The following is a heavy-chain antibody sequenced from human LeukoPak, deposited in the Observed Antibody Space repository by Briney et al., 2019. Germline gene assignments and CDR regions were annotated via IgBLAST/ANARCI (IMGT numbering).Heavy chain of an antibody. CDR3: AKAMSTDHYDSKGFYRVDFDS. CDR2: LSNSGVSGGTT. J-gene: IGHJ4*02. Sequence: GGSLRLSCAASGFTFSTYAMSWVRQAPGKGLEWVSALSNSGVSGGTTYFADSVKGRFSISRDNSKSTLYLQLSSLTAEDTAVYYCAKAMSTDHYDSKGFYRVDFDSWGQGTLVTVSS. V-gene: IGHV3-23*01. CDR1: GFTFSTYA. D-gene: IGHD3-22*01.